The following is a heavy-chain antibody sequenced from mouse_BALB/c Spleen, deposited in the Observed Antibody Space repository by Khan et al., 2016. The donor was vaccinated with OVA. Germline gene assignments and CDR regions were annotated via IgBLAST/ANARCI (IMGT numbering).Heavy chain of an antibody. V-gene: IGHV3-6*02. Sequence: EVQLVESGPGLVKPSQSLSLTCSVTGYSITSGYYWNWIRQFPGNKLEWMGYISYDGSNNYNPSLKNRISITRDTSKNLFFLKLTSVTTEGTATYYCARSGDYGDWFAYGGQGTLVTVSA. D-gene: IGHD2-4*01. J-gene: IGHJ3*01. CDR1: GYSITSGYY. CDR3: ARSGDYGDWFAY. CDR2: ISYDGSN.